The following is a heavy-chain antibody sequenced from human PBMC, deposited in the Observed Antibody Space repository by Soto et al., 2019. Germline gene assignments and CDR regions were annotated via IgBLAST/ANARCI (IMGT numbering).Heavy chain of an antibody. J-gene: IGHJ4*02. CDR2: ISGSDDST. V-gene: IGHV3-23*01. Sequence: PGESLKISCAASGFTFSSYAMSWVRQAPGKGLEWVSVISGSDDSTYYADSVKGRFTISRDNSKNTLYLQMNSLRAEDTAVYYCAKRRSPSIFYFCGQGSLVTVSS. CDR1: GFTFSSYA. CDR3: AKRRSPSIFYF. D-gene: IGHD3-9*01.